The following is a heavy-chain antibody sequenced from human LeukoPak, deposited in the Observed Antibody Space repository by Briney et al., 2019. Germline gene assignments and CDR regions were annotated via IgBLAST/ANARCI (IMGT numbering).Heavy chain of an antibody. D-gene: IGHD3-9*01. CDR3: ARETGYDILTGYSLGHFDY. J-gene: IGHJ4*02. CDR2: IIPILGIA. CDR1: GGTFSSYA. V-gene: IGHV1-69*04. Sequence: SVKVSCKASGGTFSSYAISWVRQAPGQGLEWMGRIIPILGIANYAQKFQGRVTITADKSTSTAYMELSSLRSEDTAVYYCARETGYDILTGYSLGHFDYWGQGTLVTVSS.